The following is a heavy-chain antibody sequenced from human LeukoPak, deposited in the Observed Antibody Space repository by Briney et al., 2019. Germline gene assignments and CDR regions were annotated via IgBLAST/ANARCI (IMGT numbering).Heavy chain of an antibody. V-gene: IGHV3-23*01. J-gene: IGHJ4*02. D-gene: IGHD6-19*01. CDR2: ISGSGGST. CDR1: GFTFSSYW. CDR3: ARDPPKGSGWAYSYYFDY. Sequence: GGSLRLSCAASGFTFSSYWMSWVRQAPGKGLEWVSAISGSGGSTYYADSVKGRFTISRDNSKNTLYLQMNSLRAEDTAVYYCARDPPKGSGWAYSYYFDYWGQGTLVTVSS.